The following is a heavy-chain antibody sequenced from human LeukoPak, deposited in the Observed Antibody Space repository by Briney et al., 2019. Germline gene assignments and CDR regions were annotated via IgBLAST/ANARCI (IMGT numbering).Heavy chain of an antibody. V-gene: IGHV1-2*02. J-gene: IGHJ4*02. D-gene: IGHD5-24*01. CDR3: ARDLDGYNYDY. CDR2: INPNTGGT. CDR1: GYTFTGYY. Sequence: GASVTVSCKASGYTFTGYYLHWVRQAPGQGLAWMGWINPNTGGTNYAQKFQGRVTMTRDTSISTAYMELSRLRSDDSAVYYCARDLDGYNYDYWGQGTLVTVSS.